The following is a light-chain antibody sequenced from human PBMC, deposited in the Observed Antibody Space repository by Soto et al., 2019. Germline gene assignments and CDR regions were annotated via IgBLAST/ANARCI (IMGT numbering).Light chain of an antibody. CDR2: SNN. CDR1: SSNIGSNT. V-gene: IGLV1-44*01. Sequence: QSVLTQPLSASGTPGQRVTISCSGSSSNIGSNTVNWYHQLPGTAPKLLIYSNNQRPSGVPDRFSGAKSGTSASLAISGLQSEDEADYYCAAWDDSLNGYVFGTGTKVTVL. CDR3: AAWDDSLNGYV. J-gene: IGLJ1*01.